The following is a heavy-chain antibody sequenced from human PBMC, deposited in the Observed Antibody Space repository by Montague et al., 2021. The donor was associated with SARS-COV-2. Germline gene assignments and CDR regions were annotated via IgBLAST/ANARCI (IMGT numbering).Heavy chain of an antibody. CDR2: IYYTGSX. CDR3: ASLRGSAEILTAFQGVSYFYGMDV. Sequence: SKTLSLTCTVSGGSVSSGSFYWSWIRQPPGKGLELIGYIYYTGSXNYNPSLKSRVTISVDTSKNQFSLKLSSVTAADTAVYYCASLRGSAEILTAFQGVSYFYGMDVWGQGTTVTVSS. V-gene: IGHV4-61*01. J-gene: IGHJ6*02. CDR1: GGSVSSGSFY. D-gene: IGHD3-9*01.